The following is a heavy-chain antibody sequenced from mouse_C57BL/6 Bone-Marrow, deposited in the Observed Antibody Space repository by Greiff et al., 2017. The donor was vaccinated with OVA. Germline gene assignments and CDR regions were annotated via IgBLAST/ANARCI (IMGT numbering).Heavy chain of an antibody. V-gene: IGHV8-8*01. D-gene: IGHD2-1*01. CDR2: IWWDDDK. Sequence: QVTLKVSGPGILQPSQTLSLTCSFSGFSLSTFGMGVGWIRQSSGKGMEWLEHIWWDDDKYYNPALKSRLKISKDTSKNQVFLKIANVDTADTATYYCARIGLLWYRHWYFDVWGTGTTVTVSS. J-gene: IGHJ1*03. CDR1: GFSLSTFGMG. CDR3: ARIGLLWYRHWYFDV.